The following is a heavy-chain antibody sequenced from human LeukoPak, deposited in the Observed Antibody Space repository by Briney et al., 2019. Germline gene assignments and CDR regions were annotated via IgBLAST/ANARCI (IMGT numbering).Heavy chain of an antibody. CDR3: ARAPQWHRWFDP. V-gene: IGHV4-59*06. CDR2: IYYSGST. J-gene: IGHJ5*02. CDR1: GGSISSYY. D-gene: IGHD6-19*01. Sequence: SETLSLTCTVSGGSISSYYWSWIRQHPGKGLEWIGYIYYSGSTYYNPSLKSRVTISVDTSKNQFSLKLSSVTAADTAVYYCARAPQWHRWFDPWGQGTLVTVSS.